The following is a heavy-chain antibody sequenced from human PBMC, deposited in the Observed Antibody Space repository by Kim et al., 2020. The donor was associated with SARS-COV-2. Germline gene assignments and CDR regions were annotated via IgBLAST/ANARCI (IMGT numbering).Heavy chain of an antibody. Sequence: SETLSLTCTVSGGSISSYYWSWIRQPPGKGLEWIGYIYYSGSTNYNPSLKSRVTISVDTSKNQFSLKLSSVTAADTAVYYCARLVVVEGGDAFDFCGQGTMVTVSP. V-gene: IGHV4-59*08. CDR3: ARLVVVEGGDAFDF. CDR2: IYYSGST. D-gene: IGHD3-22*01. J-gene: IGHJ3*01. CDR1: GGSISSYY.